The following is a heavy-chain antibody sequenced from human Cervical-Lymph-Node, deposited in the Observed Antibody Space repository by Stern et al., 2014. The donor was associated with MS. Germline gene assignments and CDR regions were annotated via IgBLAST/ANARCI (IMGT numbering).Heavy chain of an antibody. Sequence: EVQLVESGGGLVQPGRSLRLSCAASGFTFDDYAMHWVRQAPGKGLEWVSGISWNSGSIGYADSVKGRFTISRDNAKNSLYLQMNSLRAEDTALYYCAKDTYYYGSGSYPPNYYYYGMDVWGQGTTVTVSS. V-gene: IGHV3-9*01. D-gene: IGHD3-10*01. CDR2: ISWNSGSI. CDR1: GFTFDDYA. J-gene: IGHJ6*02. CDR3: AKDTYYYGSGSYPPNYYYYGMDV.